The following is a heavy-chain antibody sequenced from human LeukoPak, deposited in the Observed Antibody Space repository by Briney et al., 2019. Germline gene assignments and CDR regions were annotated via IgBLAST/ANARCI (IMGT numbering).Heavy chain of an antibody. V-gene: IGHV3-66*01. CDR1: GFTVSSNY. CDR3: ARDSGYSGYSDY. CDR2: IYSGGST. Sequence: GGSLRLSCAASGFTVSSNYLSWVRQAPGKGLEWVSSIYSGGSTYYADSVTGRFTISRDNSKNTLYLQMNSLRAEDTAVYYCARDSGYSGYSDYWGQGTLVTVSS. J-gene: IGHJ4*02. D-gene: IGHD5-12*01.